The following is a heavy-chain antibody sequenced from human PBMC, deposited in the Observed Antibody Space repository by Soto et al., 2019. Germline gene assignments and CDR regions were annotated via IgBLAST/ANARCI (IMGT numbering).Heavy chain of an antibody. CDR1: GYTFTRYG. J-gene: IGHJ6*02. Sequence: QGQLVQSGAEVKMPGASVKVSCKASGYTFTRYGISWVRQAPGQGLEWMGWISGYNGDANYAQSFQGRVSMTIATSTSTAYMELRTLTPADTAVYYCAKNGHPPYYYYGLDVWGQGTTVTVSS. CDR3: AKNGHPPYYYYGLDV. CDR2: ISGYNGDA. D-gene: IGHD2-8*01. V-gene: IGHV1-18*01.